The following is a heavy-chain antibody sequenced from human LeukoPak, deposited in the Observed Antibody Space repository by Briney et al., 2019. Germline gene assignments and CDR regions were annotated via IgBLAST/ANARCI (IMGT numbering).Heavy chain of an antibody. V-gene: IGHV4-59*01. CDR2: IYYSRST. D-gene: IGHD5-18*01. Sequence: PSETLSLTCTVSGGSISSYYWSWIRQPPGKGLEWIGYIYYSRSTDYNPSLKSRVTISVDTSKNQFSLKLSSVTAADTAVYCCASVPGYTYGYGYFDYWGQGTLVTVSS. CDR3: ASVPGYTYGYGYFDY. J-gene: IGHJ4*02. CDR1: GGSISSYY.